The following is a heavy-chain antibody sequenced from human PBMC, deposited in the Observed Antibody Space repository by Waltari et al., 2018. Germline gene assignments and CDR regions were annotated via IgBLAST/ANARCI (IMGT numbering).Heavy chain of an antibody. V-gene: IGHV3-66*02. D-gene: IGHD6-19*01. J-gene: IGHJ4*02. CDR1: GFTVSSNY. Sequence: EVQLVESGGGLVQPGGSLRLSCAASGFTVSSNYMSWVRQAPGKGLEWVSVIYSGGSTYYVDSVKGRFTISRDNSKNTLYLQMNSLRAEDTAVYYCARAMRGWTRNCLDYWGQGTLVTVSS. CDR2: IYSGGST. CDR3: ARAMRGWTRNCLDY.